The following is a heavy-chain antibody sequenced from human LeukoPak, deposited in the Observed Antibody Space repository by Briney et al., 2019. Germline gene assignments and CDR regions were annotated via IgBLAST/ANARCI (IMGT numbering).Heavy chain of an antibody. CDR3: ARVGAKPHDAFDI. V-gene: IGHV3-48*01. CDR1: GFTFSNAW. D-gene: IGHD1-26*01. CDR2: ISSSTSTI. Sequence: GGSLRLSCAASGFTFSNAWMSWVRPAPGRGLEWVSYISSSTSTIYYADSVKGRLTLSRENAKNSLYLQTNSLRGEDTAVYYCARVGAKPHDAFDIWGQGTMVTVSS. J-gene: IGHJ3*02.